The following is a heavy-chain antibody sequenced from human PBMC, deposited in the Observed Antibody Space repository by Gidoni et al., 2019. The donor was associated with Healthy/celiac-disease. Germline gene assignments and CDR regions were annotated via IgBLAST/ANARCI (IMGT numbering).Heavy chain of an antibody. CDR2: IYSGAST. J-gene: IGHJ5*02. D-gene: IGHD1-1*01. Sequence: EVQLVESGGCLIQPGGSLRRSCAASGFSVSSNYMSWVRQAPGKGLEWVSVIYSGASTYYADSVKGRFTISRDNSKNTLYLQMNSLRVEDTAVYYCAKGPWNGFDPWGQGTLVTVSS. CDR1: GFSVSSNY. CDR3: AKGPWNGFDP. V-gene: IGHV3-53*01.